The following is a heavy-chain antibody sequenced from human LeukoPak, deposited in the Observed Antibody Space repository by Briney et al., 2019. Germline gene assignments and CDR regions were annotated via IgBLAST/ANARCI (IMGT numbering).Heavy chain of an antibody. CDR1: GFSFTSSW. V-gene: IGHV3-7*01. CDR3: VRDLSPVSDRNVWYDALDI. J-gene: IGHJ3*02. D-gene: IGHD1-1*01. Sequence: SGGSLRLSCVASGFSFTSSWMTWVRQAPGKGLEWVANIAGDESQKRYMDSVKGRFTISRDNAKNSLHLQLNSLRAEDTAIYYCVRDLSPVSDRNVWYDALDIWGQGTMVTVSS. CDR2: IAGDESQK.